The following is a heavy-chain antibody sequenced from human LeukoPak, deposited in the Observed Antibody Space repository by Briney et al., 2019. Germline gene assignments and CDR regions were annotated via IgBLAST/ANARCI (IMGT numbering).Heavy chain of an antibody. Sequence: EASVKVSCKASGYTFTGYYMHWVRQAPGQGLEWMGWINPNSGGTNYAQKFQGRVTMTRDTSISTAYMELSRLRSDDTAVYYCARTPKRWIRGGYFDYWGQGTLVTVSS. CDR2: INPNSGGT. D-gene: IGHD5-24*01. V-gene: IGHV1-2*02. J-gene: IGHJ4*02. CDR3: ARTPKRWIRGGYFDY. CDR1: GYTFTGYY.